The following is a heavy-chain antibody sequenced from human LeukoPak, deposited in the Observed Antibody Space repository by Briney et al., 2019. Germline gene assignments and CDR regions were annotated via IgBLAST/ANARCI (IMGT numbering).Heavy chain of an antibody. V-gene: IGHV3-23*01. Sequence: PGGSLKLSCAASGFTFSSYAMSWVRQAPGKGLEWVSAISGSGVITYYADSVKGRLTISRDNSKNTLYLQMNSLRAEDTAVYYCAKPKFSSSWGGFDIWGQGAMVTVSS. CDR1: GFTFSSYA. J-gene: IGHJ3*02. CDR2: ISGSGVIT. D-gene: IGHD6-13*01. CDR3: AKPKFSSSWGGFDI.